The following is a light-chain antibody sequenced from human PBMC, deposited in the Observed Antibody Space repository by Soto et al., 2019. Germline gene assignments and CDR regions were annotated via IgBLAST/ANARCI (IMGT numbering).Light chain of an antibody. Sequence: EIVMTQSPATLSVPPGERATLSCRASQSVSTNFAWYQQKPGQAPRLLIYGASTRATAVPARFTASGSGTEFTLTISSLKSEDFAVYYCQQYNTWPRTFGQGTKVDIK. J-gene: IGKJ1*01. CDR2: GAS. CDR3: QQYNTWPRT. CDR1: QSVSTN. V-gene: IGKV3-15*01.